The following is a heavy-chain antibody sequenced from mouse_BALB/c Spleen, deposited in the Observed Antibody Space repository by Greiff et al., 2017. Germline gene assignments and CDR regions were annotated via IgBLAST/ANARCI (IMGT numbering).Heavy chain of an antibody. CDR1: GYTFTSYW. CDR3: ARGGNYPVYFDY. V-gene: IGHV1-7*01. Sequence: QVQLKQSGAELAKPGASVKMSCKASGYTFTSYWMHWVKQRPGQGLEWIGYINPSTSYTEYNQKFKDKATLTADKSSSTAYMQLSSLTSEDSAVYYCARGGNYPVYFDYWGQGTTLTVSS. J-gene: IGHJ2*01. CDR2: INPSTSYT. D-gene: IGHD2-1*01.